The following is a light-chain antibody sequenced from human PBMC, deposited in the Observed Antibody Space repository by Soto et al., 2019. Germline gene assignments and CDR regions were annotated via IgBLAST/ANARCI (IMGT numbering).Light chain of an antibody. Sequence: EIVLTQSPGTLSLSPGERATLSCRASQSVPRSYLAWYQQKPGQAPRLLIYGTSSRATGIPDRFSGSGSGTDFTLTISRLEPEDFAVYYCQQYNNWPPLTFGGGTKVDIK. CDR1: QSVPRSY. CDR3: QQYNNWPPLT. J-gene: IGKJ4*01. CDR2: GTS. V-gene: IGKV3-20*01.